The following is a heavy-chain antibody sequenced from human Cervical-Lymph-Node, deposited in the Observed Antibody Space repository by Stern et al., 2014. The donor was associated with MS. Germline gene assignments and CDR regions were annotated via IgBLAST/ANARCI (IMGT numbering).Heavy chain of an antibody. Sequence: VQLVESGGDVVQPGKSLRLSCAASGFTFSNYGMHWVRQAPGKGLEWVAVIWRNGSEKSYADSVKGRFTVSRDNSKNTVYLQMNSLRAEDTALYYCATITPVDYWGQGTLVIVSS. J-gene: IGHJ4*02. CDR1: GFTFSNYG. CDR2: IWRNGSEK. CDR3: ATITPVDY. D-gene: IGHD1-14*01. V-gene: IGHV3-33*01.